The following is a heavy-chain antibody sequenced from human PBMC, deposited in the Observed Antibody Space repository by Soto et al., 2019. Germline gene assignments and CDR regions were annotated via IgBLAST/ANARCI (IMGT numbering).Heavy chain of an antibody. CDR2: IYYSGST. D-gene: IGHD5-18*01. J-gene: IGHJ5*02. Sequence: QVQLQESGPGLVKPSQTLSLTCTVSGGSISSGDYYWSWIRQPPGKGLEWIGYIYYSGSTYYNPSLKSRVTISVDTSTNQFSLKLSSVTAADTAVYYCARELTPRGYSYNNWFDPWGQGTLVTVSS. CDR3: ARELTPRGYSYNNWFDP. CDR1: GGSISSGDYY. V-gene: IGHV4-30-4*01.